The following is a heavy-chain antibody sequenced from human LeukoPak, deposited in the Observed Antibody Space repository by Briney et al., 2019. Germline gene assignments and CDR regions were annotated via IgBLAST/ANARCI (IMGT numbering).Heavy chain of an antibody. J-gene: IGHJ5*02. CDR1: GYTFTGYY. CDR3: ARDSPTYYYDSSGYQGLYWFDP. V-gene: IGHV1-2*02. Sequence: ASVKVSCKASGYTFTGYYMHWVRQAPGQGLEWMGWINPNSGGTNYAQKFQGRVAMTRDTSISTAYMELSRLRSDDTAVYYCARDSPTYYYDSSGYQGLYWFDPWGQGTLVTVPS. D-gene: IGHD3-22*01. CDR2: INPNSGGT.